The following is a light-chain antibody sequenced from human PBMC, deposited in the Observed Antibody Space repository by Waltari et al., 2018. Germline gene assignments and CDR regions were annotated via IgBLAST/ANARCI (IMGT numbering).Light chain of an antibody. CDR2: LVS. CDR3: MQGIQRPPT. CDR1: QSLLHSNGYTY. V-gene: IGKV2-28*01. J-gene: IGKJ1*01. Sequence: DIVMTQTPLSLPVTPGEPASISCRSSQSLLHSNGYTYLFWYLQKPGQSPQLLIYLVSNRASGVPDRFSGSGSGTDFTLKISRVEAEDVGVYYCMQGIQRPPTFGQGTKVEIK.